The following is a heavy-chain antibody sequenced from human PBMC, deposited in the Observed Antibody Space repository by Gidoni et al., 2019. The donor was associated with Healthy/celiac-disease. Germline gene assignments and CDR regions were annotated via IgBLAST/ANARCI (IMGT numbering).Heavy chain of an antibody. D-gene: IGHD1-26*01. J-gene: IGHJ4*02. CDR1: GCTFPSYY. CDR3: ARGEPRSIYSGSYPGFDY. V-gene: IGHV1-46*01. Sequence: QVQLVQSGAEVKKPGASVKVSCKASGCTFPSYYMHWVRQAPGQGLEWMGIINPSGGSTSYAQKFQGRVTMTRDTSTSTVYMELSSLRSEDTAVYYCARGEPRSIYSGSYPGFDYWGQGTLVTVSS. CDR2: INPSGGST.